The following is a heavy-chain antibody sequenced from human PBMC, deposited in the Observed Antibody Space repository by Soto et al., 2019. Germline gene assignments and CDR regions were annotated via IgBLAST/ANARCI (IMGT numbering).Heavy chain of an antibody. Sequence: PGESLKISCKGSGYSFTSYWIGWVRQMPGKGLEWMGIIYPGDSDTRYSPSFQGQVTISADKSISTAYLQWSSLKASDTAMYYCAVEGLYSSGWYGAFDIWGQGTMVTVSS. CDR3: AVEGLYSSGWYGAFDI. V-gene: IGHV5-51*01. D-gene: IGHD6-19*01. J-gene: IGHJ3*02. CDR1: GYSFTSYW. CDR2: IYPGDSDT.